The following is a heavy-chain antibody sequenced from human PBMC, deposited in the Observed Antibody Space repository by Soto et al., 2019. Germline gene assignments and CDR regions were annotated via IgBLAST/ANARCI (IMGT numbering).Heavy chain of an antibody. Sequence: PGGSLRLPCAVSGFTFSSYAMSWVRQAPGKGLEWVSWVSAISGSAGSTYYADSVKGRFTISRDNSKNTVYLQMNSLRAEDTAVYYCAKDGHAGSGRYYGEKYYFDYWGQGTLVTVSS. D-gene: IGHD3-10*01. V-gene: IGHV3-23*01. CDR2: ISGSAGST. CDR3: AKDGHAGSGRYYGEKYYFDY. J-gene: IGHJ4*02. CDR1: GFTFSSYA.